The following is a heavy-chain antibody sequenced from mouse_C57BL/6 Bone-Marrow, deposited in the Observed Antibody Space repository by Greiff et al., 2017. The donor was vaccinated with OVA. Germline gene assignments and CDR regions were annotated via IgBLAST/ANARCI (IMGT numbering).Heavy chain of an antibody. D-gene: IGHD4-1*01. CDR1: GFTFSDYY. V-gene: IGHV5-16*01. J-gene: IGHJ1*03. Sequence: DVHLVESEGGLVQPGSSMKLSCTASGFTFSDYYMAWVRQVPEKGLEWVANINYDGSSTYYLDSLKSRFIISRDNAKNILYLQMSSLKSEDTATYYCARGETGMGYFDVWGTGTTVTVSS. CDR3: ARGETGMGYFDV. CDR2: INYDGSST.